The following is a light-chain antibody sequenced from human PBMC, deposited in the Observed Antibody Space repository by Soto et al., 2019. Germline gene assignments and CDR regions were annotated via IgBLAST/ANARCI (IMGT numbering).Light chain of an antibody. CDR1: SSDVGGYNY. V-gene: IGLV2-14*01. Sequence: QSALTQPASVSGSPGQSITISCTGTSSDVGGYNYVSWYQQHPGKAPKLMIYEVSNRPSGVSNRFSGSKSGNTASLTISGPQAEAEADYYCSSSTNSGGDNVFGTGTKVTVL. J-gene: IGLJ1*01. CDR3: SSSTNSGGDNV. CDR2: EVS.